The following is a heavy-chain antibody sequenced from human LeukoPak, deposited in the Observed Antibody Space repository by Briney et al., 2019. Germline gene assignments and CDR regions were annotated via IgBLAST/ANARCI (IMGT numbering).Heavy chain of an antibody. V-gene: IGHV1-69*04. Sequence: SVKVSCKASGGTFSSYAISWVRQAPGQGLEWMGRIIPILGIANYAQKFQGRVTITADKSTSTAYMELSSLRSDDTAVYYCARALYDYGDYDFDYWGQGTLVTVSS. J-gene: IGHJ4*02. CDR3: ARALYDYGDYDFDY. CDR2: IIPILGIA. D-gene: IGHD4-17*01. CDR1: GGTFSSYA.